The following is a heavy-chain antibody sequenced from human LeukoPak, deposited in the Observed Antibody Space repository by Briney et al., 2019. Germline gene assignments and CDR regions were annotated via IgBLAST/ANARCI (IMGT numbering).Heavy chain of an antibody. CDR2: IYYSGST. D-gene: IGHD5-18*01. Sequence: SETLSLTCTVSGGSISSSSYYWGWIRQPPGKGLEWIESIYYSGSTYYNPSLKSRVTISVDTSKNQFSLKLSSVTAADTAVYYCARPWIQLARDAFDIWGQGTMVTVSS. CDR3: ARPWIQLARDAFDI. V-gene: IGHV4-39*01. CDR1: GGSISSSSYY. J-gene: IGHJ3*02.